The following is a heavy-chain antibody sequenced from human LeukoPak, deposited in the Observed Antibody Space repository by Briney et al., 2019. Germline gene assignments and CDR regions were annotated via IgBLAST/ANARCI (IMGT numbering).Heavy chain of an antibody. J-gene: IGHJ4*02. Sequence: SETLSLTCTVSGGSISSYYWSWIRQPAGKGLEWIGRMYTSGSTNYNPSLKSRVTISVGKSKNQFSLKLSSVTAADTAVYYCARDRDSTSSRFDYWGQGTLVTVSS. V-gene: IGHV4-4*07. CDR3: ARDRDSTSSRFDY. CDR1: GGSISSYY. CDR2: MYTSGST. D-gene: IGHD6-6*01.